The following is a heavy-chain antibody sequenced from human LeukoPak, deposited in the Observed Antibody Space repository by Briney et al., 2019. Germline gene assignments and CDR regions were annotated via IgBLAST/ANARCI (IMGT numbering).Heavy chain of an antibody. CDR3: TTCSSTSCNRR. J-gene: IGHJ4*02. D-gene: IGHD2-2*01. V-gene: IGHV4-34*03. CDR2: INHSGST. Sequence: PSETLSLTCGVYGGSFSGYYWSWIRQPPGKGLEWIGEINHSGSTNYNPSLKSRVTISIDTSKNQFSLKLSSVTAADTAMYYCTTCSSTSCNRRWGQGTLVTVSS. CDR1: GGSFSGYY.